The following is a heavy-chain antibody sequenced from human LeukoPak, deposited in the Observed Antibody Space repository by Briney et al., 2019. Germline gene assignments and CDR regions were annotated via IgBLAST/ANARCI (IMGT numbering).Heavy chain of an antibody. CDR2: IKQDGSEK. CDR3: AKDPRENRRGVYYYYYYMDV. D-gene: IGHD1-26*01. Sequence: GGSLRLSCAASGFTFSSYWMSWVRQAPGKGLEWVANIKQDGSEKYYVDSVKGRFTISRDNAKNSLYLQMNSLRAEDTAVYYCAKDPRENRRGVYYYYYYMDVWGKGTTVTVSS. CDR1: GFTFSSYW. V-gene: IGHV3-7*03. J-gene: IGHJ6*03.